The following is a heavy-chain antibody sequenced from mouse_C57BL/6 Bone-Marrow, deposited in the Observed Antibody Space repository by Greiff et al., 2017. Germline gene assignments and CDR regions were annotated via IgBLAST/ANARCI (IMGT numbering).Heavy chain of an antibody. V-gene: IGHV1-81*01. CDR1: GYTFTSYG. CDR2: IYPRRGNT. CDR3: ARDGYFDV. Sequence: VQLQQSGAELARPGASVKLSCKASGYTFTSYGISWVKQRTGQGLEWIGEIYPRRGNTYYNEKFKGKATLTADKSSSTAYMELRSLTSEDSAVYFCARDGYFDVWGTGTTVTVSS. J-gene: IGHJ1*03.